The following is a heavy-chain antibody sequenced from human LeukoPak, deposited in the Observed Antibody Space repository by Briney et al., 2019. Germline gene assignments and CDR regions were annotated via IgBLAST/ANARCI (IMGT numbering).Heavy chain of an antibody. V-gene: IGHV4-4*07. CDR3: ARQEGGIVGPY. CDR1: GYSISSNYY. Sequence: PSETLSLTCTVSGYSISSNYYWGWIRQPAGKGLEWIGRIYTGGSTNYNPSLKSRVTMSVDTSKNQFSLKLNSVTAADTAVYYCARQEGGIVGPYWGQGTLVTVSS. D-gene: IGHD1-26*01. CDR2: IYTGGST. J-gene: IGHJ4*02.